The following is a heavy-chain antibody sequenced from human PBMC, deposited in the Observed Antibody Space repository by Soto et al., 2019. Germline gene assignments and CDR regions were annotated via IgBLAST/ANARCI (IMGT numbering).Heavy chain of an antibody. CDR2: VSANNGHT. CDR3: ARDIESVTAKHFFYYYAMDV. D-gene: IGHD2-8*01. CDR1: GFTFSNYG. J-gene: IGHJ6*02. Sequence: ASVKVSCKASGFTFSNYGLNWVGQAPGQGLEWMGWVSANNGHTNYAQNLQGRVSMTTDTSTSTAYMELRGLTFDDTAVYYCARDIESVTAKHFFYYYAMDVWGQGTTVTVSS. V-gene: IGHV1-18*01.